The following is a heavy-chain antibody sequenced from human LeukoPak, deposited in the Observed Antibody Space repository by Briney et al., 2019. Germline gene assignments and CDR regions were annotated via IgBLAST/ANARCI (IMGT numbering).Heavy chain of an antibody. D-gene: IGHD6-19*01. CDR2: IKQDGSEK. CDR3: ARDSSSGWLDYYYYGMDV. Sequence: GGSPRLSCAASGFTFSSYWMSWVRQAPGKGLEWVANIKQDGSEKYYVDSVKGRFTISRDNAKNSLYLQMNSLRAEDTAVYYCARDSSSGWLDYYYYGMDVWGQGTTVTVSS. V-gene: IGHV3-7*03. CDR1: GFTFSSYW. J-gene: IGHJ6*02.